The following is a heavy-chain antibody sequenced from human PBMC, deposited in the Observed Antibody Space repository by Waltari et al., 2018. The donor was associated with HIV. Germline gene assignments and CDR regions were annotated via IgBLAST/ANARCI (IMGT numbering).Heavy chain of an antibody. CDR1: GYTFTSYA. Sequence: QVQLVQSGAEVKKPGASVTVSCKASGYTFTSYAMHWLRQAPGQRLEWMGWINAGNGNTKYSQKFQGRVTITRDTSASTAYMELSSLRSEDTAVYYCARGPDSSSWYYFDYWGQGTLVTVSS. J-gene: IGHJ4*02. V-gene: IGHV1-3*01. CDR2: INAGNGNT. D-gene: IGHD6-13*01. CDR3: ARGPDSSSWYYFDY.